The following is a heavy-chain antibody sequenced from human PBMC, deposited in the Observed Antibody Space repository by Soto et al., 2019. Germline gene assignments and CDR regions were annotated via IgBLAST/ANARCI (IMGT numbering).Heavy chain of an antibody. CDR2: INSDGSST. D-gene: IGHD3-3*01. V-gene: IGHV3-74*01. CDR3: ARERSPPAEWPGGMDV. CDR1: GFTFSSYW. Sequence: PGGSLRLSCAASGFTFSSYWIHWVRQAPGKGLVWVSRINSDGSSTSYADSVKGRFTISRDNAKNTLYLQMNSLRAEDTAVYYCARERSPPAEWPGGMDVWGQGTTVTVSS. J-gene: IGHJ6*02.